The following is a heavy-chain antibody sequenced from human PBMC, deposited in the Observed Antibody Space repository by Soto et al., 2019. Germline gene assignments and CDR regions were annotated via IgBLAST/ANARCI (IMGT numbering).Heavy chain of an antibody. J-gene: IGHJ4*02. Sequence: QVQLQESGPGLVKPSQTLSLTCTVSGGSISSGDYYWSWIRQPPGKVLEWIGYIYYSGSTYYNPFLKSRVTISVDTSKTQFSLKLSSVTAADTAVYYCARVDYYDYVWGSHDYWGQGTLVTVSS. V-gene: IGHV4-30-4*01. D-gene: IGHD3-16*01. CDR1: GGSISSGDYY. CDR3: ARVDYYDYVWGSHDY. CDR2: IYYSGST.